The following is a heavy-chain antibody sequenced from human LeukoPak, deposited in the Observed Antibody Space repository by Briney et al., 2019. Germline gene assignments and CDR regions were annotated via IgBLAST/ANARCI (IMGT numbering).Heavy chain of an antibody. D-gene: IGHD7-27*01. V-gene: IGHV4-59*08. J-gene: IGHJ4*02. CDR1: GGSFSGYY. Sequence: KPSETLSLTCAVYGGSFSGYYWSWIRQPPGKGLEWIGYIYYSGSTNYNPSLKSRVTISVDTSKNQFSLNLTSLTAADTAVYYCARLGTSPLPERPFEYWGQGTLVTVSS. CDR2: IYYSGST. CDR3: ARLGTSPLPERPFEY.